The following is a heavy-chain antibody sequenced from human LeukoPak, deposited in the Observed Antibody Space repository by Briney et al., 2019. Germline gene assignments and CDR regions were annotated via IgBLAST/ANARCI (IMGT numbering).Heavy chain of an antibody. CDR3: ARDRCLRLFIPFDP. J-gene: IGHJ5*02. CDR2: ISAYNGNT. CDR1: GYTFTSYG. Sequence: ASVKVSCKASGYTFTSYGISWVRQAPGQGLEWMGWISAYNGNTNYAQKLQGRVTMTTDTSTSTAYMELRSLRSDDTAVYYCARDRCLRLFIPFDPWGQGTLVTVSS. D-gene: IGHD5/OR15-5a*01. V-gene: IGHV1-18*01.